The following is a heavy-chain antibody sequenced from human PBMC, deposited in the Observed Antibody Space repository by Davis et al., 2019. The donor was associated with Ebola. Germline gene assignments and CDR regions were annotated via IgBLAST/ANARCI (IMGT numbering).Heavy chain of an antibody. CDR3: ARGSLGDFWSGYSNWFDP. Sequence: PGGSLRLSCTVPGGSISSYYWSWIRQPAGKGLEWIGSIYYSGSTYYNPSLKSRVTISVDTSKNQFSLKLSSVTAADTAVYYCARGSLGDFWSGYSNWFDPWGQGTLVTVSS. V-gene: IGHV4-59*01. CDR2: IYYSGST. J-gene: IGHJ5*02. D-gene: IGHD3-3*01. CDR1: GGSISSYY.